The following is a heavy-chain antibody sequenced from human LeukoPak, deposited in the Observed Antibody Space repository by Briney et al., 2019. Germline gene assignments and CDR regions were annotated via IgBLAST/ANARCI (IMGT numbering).Heavy chain of an antibody. J-gene: IGHJ4*02. V-gene: IGHV3-53*01. CDR1: GFTVGSNY. CDR2: IYSGGST. CDR3: TRDLYLGY. Sequence: PGGSLRLSCAASGFTVGSNYMTWVRQTPGKGLEWVSVIYSGGSTYYADSVKGRFTISRDNYKNTLYLQMNSLRAGDTAVYYCTRDLYLGYWGQGTLVTVSS.